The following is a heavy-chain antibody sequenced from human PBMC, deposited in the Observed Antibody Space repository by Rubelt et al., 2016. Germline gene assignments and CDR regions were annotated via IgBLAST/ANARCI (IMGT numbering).Heavy chain of an antibody. D-gene: IGHD2-8*01. J-gene: IGHJ5*02. CDR2: IDYSGAT. V-gene: IGHV4-39*01. Sequence: QLQLQESGPGLVKPSETLSLTCSVSGGSITSNNYHWGWIRQPPGKGLEWIGTIDYSGATYYNPSLKSRVPIFVDTSKNQFSWRLSSVTAAAAAVYYCARYDGVMGQNDPWGQGTLVTVSS. CDR1: GGSITSNNYH. CDR3: ARYDGVMGQNDP.